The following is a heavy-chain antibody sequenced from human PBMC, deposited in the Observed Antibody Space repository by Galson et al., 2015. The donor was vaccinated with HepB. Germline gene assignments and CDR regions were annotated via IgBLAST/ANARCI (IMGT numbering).Heavy chain of an antibody. CDR1: QFTFSSYA. CDR3: AKAAGYYSYYGLDV. V-gene: IGHV3-23*01. D-gene: IGHD6-13*01. Sequence: SLRLSCAASQFTFSSYAMSWVRQAPGKGLEWVSVISSSGAVIYYADSVRGRFTISRDSSKNTLYLQMNSLRAEDTAPYYCAKAAGYYSYYGLDVWGQGTTVTVSS. J-gene: IGHJ6*02. CDR2: ISSSGAVI.